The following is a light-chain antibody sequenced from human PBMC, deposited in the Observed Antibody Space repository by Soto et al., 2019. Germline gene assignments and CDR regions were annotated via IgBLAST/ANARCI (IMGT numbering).Light chain of an antibody. CDR1: SSDVGRYNF. Sequence: QSALTQPPSASGSPGQSVTISCTGTSSDVGRYNFVSWYQQHPGKAPKLMIFEVTKRPSGVPDRFSGSKSGNTASLTVSGLQAEDEAVYYCSPPAAAYNNHYVRGTGPNVT. CDR2: EVT. J-gene: IGLJ1*01. V-gene: IGLV2-8*01. CDR3: SPPAAAYNNHYV.